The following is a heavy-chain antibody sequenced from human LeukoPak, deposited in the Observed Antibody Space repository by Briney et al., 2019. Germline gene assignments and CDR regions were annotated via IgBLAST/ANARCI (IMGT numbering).Heavy chain of an antibody. V-gene: IGHV4-34*01. Sequence: SETLSLTCAVYGGSFSGYYWSWIRQPPGKGLEWLGEINHSGSTNYNPSLKSRVTISVDTSKNQFSLKLSSVTAADKAVYYCARGYRLLRYYYGSGSYLDYWGQGTLVTVSS. CDR2: INHSGST. J-gene: IGHJ4*02. D-gene: IGHD3-10*01. CDR1: GGSFSGYY. CDR3: ARGYRLLRYYYGSGSYLDY.